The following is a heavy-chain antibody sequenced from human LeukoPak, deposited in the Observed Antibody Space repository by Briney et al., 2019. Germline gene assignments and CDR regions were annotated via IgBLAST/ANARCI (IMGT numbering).Heavy chain of an antibody. CDR3: ARSAESSSWVEFDY. D-gene: IGHD6-13*01. V-gene: IGHV1-8*02. Sequence: GASVKVSCKASGYTFTSYDINWVRQATGQGLEWMGWMNPNSGNTGYAQKFQGRVTMTRDMSTSTVYMELSSLRSEDTAVYYCARSAESSSWVEFDYWGQGTLVTVPS. J-gene: IGHJ4*02. CDR1: GYTFTSYD. CDR2: MNPNSGNT.